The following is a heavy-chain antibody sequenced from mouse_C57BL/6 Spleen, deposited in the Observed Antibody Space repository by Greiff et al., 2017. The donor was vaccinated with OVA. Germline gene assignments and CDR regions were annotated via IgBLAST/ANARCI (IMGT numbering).Heavy chain of an antibody. V-gene: IGHV5-4*01. J-gene: IGHJ2*01. CDR3: ARGVGRSYFDY. CDR2: ISDGGSYT. Sequence: EVHLVESGGGLVKPGGSLKLSCAASGFTFSSYAMSWVRQTPEKRLEWVATISDGGSYTYYPDNVKGRFTISRDNAKNNLYLQMSHLKSEDTAMYYCARGVGRSYFDYWGQGTTLTVSS. CDR1: GFTFSSYA. D-gene: IGHD1-3*01.